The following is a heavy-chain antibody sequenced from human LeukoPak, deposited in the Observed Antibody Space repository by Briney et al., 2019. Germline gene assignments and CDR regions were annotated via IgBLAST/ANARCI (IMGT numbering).Heavy chain of an antibody. CDR3: ARMKDGYSIFDY. CDR2: IYYSGST. J-gene: IGHJ4*02. CDR1: GGSISSYY. V-gene: IGHV4-59*01. Sequence: SETLSLTCTVSGGSISSYYWSWIRQPPGKRLEWIGYIYYSGSTHYNPSLKSRVTISLDTSKNQFSLKLSSVTAADTAVYYCARMKDGYSIFDYRGQGTLVTVSS. D-gene: IGHD5-24*01.